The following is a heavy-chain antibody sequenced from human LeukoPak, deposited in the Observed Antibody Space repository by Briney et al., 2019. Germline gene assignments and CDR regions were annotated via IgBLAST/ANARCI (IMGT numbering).Heavy chain of an antibody. CDR1: GYSISSGYY. J-gene: IGHJ5*02. CDR2: IYHSGST. CDR3: ARDSSYGSGSYFYNWFDP. D-gene: IGHD3-10*01. V-gene: IGHV4-38-2*02. Sequence: TSETLSLTCAVSGYSISSGYYWGWIRQPPRKGLEWIGSIYHSGSTYYNPSLKSRVTISVDASKNQFSLKLSSVTAADTAVYYCARDSSYGSGSYFYNWFDPWGQGTLVTVSS.